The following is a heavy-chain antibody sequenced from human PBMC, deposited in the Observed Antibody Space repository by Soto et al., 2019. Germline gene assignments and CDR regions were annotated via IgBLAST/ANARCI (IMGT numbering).Heavy chain of an antibody. CDR1: GFTFSSYA. Sequence: GGSLRLSCAASGFTFSSYAMHWVRQAPGKGLEWVAVISYDGSNKYYADSVKGRFTISRDNSKNTLYLQMNSLRAEDTAVYYCARLPAGDYYGMDVWGQGTTVTVSS. J-gene: IGHJ6*02. CDR3: ARLPAGDYYGMDV. CDR2: ISYDGSNK. V-gene: IGHV3-30-3*01.